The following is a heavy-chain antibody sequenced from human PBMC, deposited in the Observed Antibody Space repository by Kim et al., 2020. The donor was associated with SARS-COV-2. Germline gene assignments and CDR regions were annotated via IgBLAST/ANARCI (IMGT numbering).Heavy chain of an antibody. CDR2: IWYDGSNK. D-gene: IGHD1-26*01. CDR1: GFTFSSYG. Sequence: GGSLRLSCAASGFTFSSYGMHWVRQAPGKGLEWVAVIWYDGSNKYYADSVKGRFTISRDNSKNTLYLQMNSLRAEDTAVYYCARDLRVGAFLDPWGQGTLVTVSS. CDR3: ARDLRVGAFLDP. V-gene: IGHV3-33*01. J-gene: IGHJ5*02.